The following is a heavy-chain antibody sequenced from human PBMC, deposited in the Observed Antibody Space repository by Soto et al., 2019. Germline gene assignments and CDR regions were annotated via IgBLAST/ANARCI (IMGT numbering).Heavy chain of an antibody. CDR1: GGSFSGYY. J-gene: IGHJ3*02. V-gene: IGHV4-34*01. Sequence: SETLSLTCAVYGGSFSGYYWSWIRQPPGKGLEWIGEINHSGSTNYNPSLKSRVTISVDTSKNQFSLKLSSVTAADTAVYYCARDPREALGAFDIWGQGTMVTVSS. CDR3: ARDPREALGAFDI. D-gene: IGHD3-16*01. CDR2: INHSGST.